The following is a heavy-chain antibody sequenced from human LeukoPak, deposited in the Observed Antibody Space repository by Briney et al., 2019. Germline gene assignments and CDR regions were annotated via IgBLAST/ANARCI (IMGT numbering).Heavy chain of an antibody. CDR2: INGSGTTT. J-gene: IGHJ6*02. Sequence: GGSLRLSCVASGFIFRNYYMSWVRQAPGKGLEWISAINGSGTTTYYADSVKGRFTISRDNSKNTLYLHMDRLRAEDTATYFCCDGMDVWGQGTTVAVSS. V-gene: IGHV3-23*01. CDR1: GFIFRNYY. CDR3: CDGMDV.